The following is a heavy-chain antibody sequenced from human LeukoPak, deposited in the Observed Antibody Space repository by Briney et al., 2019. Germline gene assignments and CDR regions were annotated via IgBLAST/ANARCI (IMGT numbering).Heavy chain of an antibody. V-gene: IGHV1-46*01. CDR3: ARGVGDVVHERRILDR. J-gene: IGHJ5*02. CDR1: GYTFTTHF. CDR2: INPADGTK. Sequence: ASVKVSFKASGYTFTTHFMNWVRQAPGQGLEWMAIINPADGTKTYAQKFQGRVTLNRDTSTNTVYMDLSSLRSEDTAVYYCARGVGDVVHERRILDRWGQGTLVTVSS. D-gene: IGHD2-21*01.